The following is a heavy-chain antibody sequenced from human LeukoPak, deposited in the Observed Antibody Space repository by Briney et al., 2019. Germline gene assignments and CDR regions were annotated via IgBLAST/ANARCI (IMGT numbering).Heavy chain of an antibody. CDR3: ARDGYSAIDY. Sequence: SETLSLTCTVSGGSISSSSHYWGWIRQPPGKGLEWIGSISNSGSTYYNPSLKSRVTISVDTSKNQFSLKLSSVTAADTAVYYCARDGYSAIDYWGQGTLVTVSS. V-gene: IGHV4-39*07. CDR1: GGSISSSSHY. D-gene: IGHD1-26*01. CDR2: ISNSGST. J-gene: IGHJ4*02.